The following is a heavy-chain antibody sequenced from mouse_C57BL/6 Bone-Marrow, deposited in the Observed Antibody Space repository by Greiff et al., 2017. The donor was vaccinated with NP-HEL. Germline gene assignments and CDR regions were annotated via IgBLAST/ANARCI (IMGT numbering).Heavy chain of an antibody. CDR1: GYTFTDYY. D-gene: IGHD1-1*01. Sequence: QVQLQQSGPELVKPGASVKISCKASGYTFTDYYINWVKQRPGQGLEWIGWIFPGSGSTYYNEKFKGKATLTVDQSSSTAYMLLSSLTSEDSAVYFCARSDGSSYGYYYAMDYWGQGTSVTVSS. J-gene: IGHJ4*01. V-gene: IGHV1-75*01. CDR3: ARSDGSSYGYYYAMDY. CDR2: IFPGSGST.